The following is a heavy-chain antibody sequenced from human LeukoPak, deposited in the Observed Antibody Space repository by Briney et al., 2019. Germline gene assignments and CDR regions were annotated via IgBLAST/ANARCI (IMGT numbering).Heavy chain of an antibody. J-gene: IGHJ4*02. D-gene: IGHD4-17*01. Sequence: GESLKISCKTSGYSFTTYWIGRVRQMPGKGLEWMGIIYPIDSDTKYSPSFQGQVTISADKSISTAYLQWTSLKASDPTVYYCAKLRCSRGDRSSFDFWGQGTLVTVSS. V-gene: IGHV5-51*01. CDR1: GYSFTTYW. CDR3: AKLRCSRGDRSSFDF. CDR2: IYPIDSDT.